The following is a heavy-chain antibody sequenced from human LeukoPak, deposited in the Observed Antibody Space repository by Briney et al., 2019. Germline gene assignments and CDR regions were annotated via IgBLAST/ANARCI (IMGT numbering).Heavy chain of an antibody. CDR1: GFTFSTFT. CDR3: ARGSRHYYGSGSYEDY. CDR2: ISSSSSYI. J-gene: IGHJ4*02. D-gene: IGHD3-10*01. Sequence: GGSLRLSCVVSGFTFSTFTINWVRQAPGKGLEWVSCISSSSSYIYYADSVKGRFTISRDNAKNSLYLQMNSLRAEDTAVYYCARGSRHYYGSGSYEDYWGQGTLVTVSS. V-gene: IGHV3-21*01.